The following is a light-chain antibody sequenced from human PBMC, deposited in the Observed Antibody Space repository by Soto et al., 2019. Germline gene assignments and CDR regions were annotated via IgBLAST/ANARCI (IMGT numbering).Light chain of an antibody. Sequence: QSVLTRPPSVSAAPGQKVTISCSGSSSNIGNNYVSWYQQLPGTAPKLLIYDNNKRPSGIPDRFSGYKSGTSATLGITGLQTGDEADYYCGKWDSSLSAWVFGGGTKVTVL. J-gene: IGLJ3*02. V-gene: IGLV1-51*01. CDR2: DNN. CDR1: SSNIGNNY. CDR3: GKWDSSLSAWV.